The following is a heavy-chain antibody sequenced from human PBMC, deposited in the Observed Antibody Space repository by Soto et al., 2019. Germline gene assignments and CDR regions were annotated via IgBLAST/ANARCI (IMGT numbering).Heavy chain of an antibody. J-gene: IGHJ4*02. CDR3: ARERRWEPLPY. CDR2: ISGYNVNT. V-gene: IGHV1-18*01. CDR1: GYTFSNHG. D-gene: IGHD1-26*01. Sequence: QVQLVQSGAEVKKPGASVKVSCKASGYTFSNHGITWVRQAPGQGLEWMGWISGYNVNTHYAQKFQDRVIMTTDTSTSTAYMELRSLRSDDTAVYFCARERRWEPLPYWGQGTLVIVSS.